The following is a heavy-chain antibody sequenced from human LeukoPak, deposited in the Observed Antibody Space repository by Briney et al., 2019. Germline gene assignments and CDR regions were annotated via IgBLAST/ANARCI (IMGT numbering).Heavy chain of an antibody. CDR1: GFTFSSYW. CDR3: ARDLWVVIAHDYYFYMDV. CDR2: IKQDGSEK. V-gene: IGHV3-7*01. D-gene: IGHD2-21*01. Sequence: GGSLRLSCAASGFTFSSYWMSWVRQAPGKGLEWVANIKQDGSEKYYVDSVKGRFTISRDNAKNSLYLQMNSLRAEDTAVYYCARDLWVVIAHDYYFYMDVWGKGTTVTVSS. J-gene: IGHJ6*03.